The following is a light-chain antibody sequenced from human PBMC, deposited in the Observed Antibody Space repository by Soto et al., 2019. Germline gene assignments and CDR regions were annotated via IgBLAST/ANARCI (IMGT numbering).Light chain of an antibody. V-gene: IGKV3-20*01. Sequence: EIVLTQSPVTLSLSPGERGTLSCRASQSVSKNYLAWYQQKPGQAPRLLIYGASSRATGIPDRFSGSGSGTDFTLTISRLEPEDFAVYSCQQYASSPLTFGGGIKVEIK. CDR3: QQYASSPLT. CDR2: GAS. J-gene: IGKJ4*01. CDR1: QSVSKNY.